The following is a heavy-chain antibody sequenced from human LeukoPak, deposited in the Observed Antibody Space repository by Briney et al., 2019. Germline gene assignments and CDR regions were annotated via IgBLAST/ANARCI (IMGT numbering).Heavy chain of an antibody. CDR1: GFTFYTYS. J-gene: IGHJ3*02. V-gene: IGHV3-21*01. CDR3: ARDRIIYGDYGDAFDI. Sequence: GGSLRLSCAASGFTFYTYSMNWVRQAPGKGLEWVSSISSSSNYIYYADSVKGRFTISRNNAKNSLYLQMNSLRAEDTAAYYCARDRIIYGDYGDAFDIWGQGTMVTVSS. D-gene: IGHD4-17*01. CDR2: ISSSSNYI.